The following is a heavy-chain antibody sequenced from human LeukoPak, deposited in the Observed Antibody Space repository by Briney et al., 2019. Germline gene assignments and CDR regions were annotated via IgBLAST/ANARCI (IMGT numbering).Heavy chain of an antibody. CDR1: GYTFTNHY. J-gene: IGHJ5*02. CDR3: ARSQQLVLRSPLDP. V-gene: IGHV1-8*03. D-gene: IGHD6-13*01. CDR2: MNPYSANT. Sequence: GASVKVSCKASGYTFTNHYMHWVRQAPGQGLEWMGWMNPYSANTGYAQNFQGRITITTNTSISTAYMELSSLRSEDTAVYYCARSQQLVLRSPLDPWGQGTLVTVSS.